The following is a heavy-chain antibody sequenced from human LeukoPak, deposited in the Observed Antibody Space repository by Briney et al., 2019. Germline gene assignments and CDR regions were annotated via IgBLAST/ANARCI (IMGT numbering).Heavy chain of an antibody. J-gene: IGHJ3*02. V-gene: IGHV1-69*01. CDR2: IIPIFATS. CDR3: ARGGRGYCTGTSCYGQDAFDI. Sequence: SVKVSCKASGGTFSSSDISWVRQAPGQGLEWMGGIIPIFATSSYAQKFQGRVTITADESTSTVYMDLSSLRSEDTAVYYCARGGRGYCTGTSCYGQDAFDIWGQGTMVTVSS. D-gene: IGHD2-2*01. CDR1: GGTFSSSD.